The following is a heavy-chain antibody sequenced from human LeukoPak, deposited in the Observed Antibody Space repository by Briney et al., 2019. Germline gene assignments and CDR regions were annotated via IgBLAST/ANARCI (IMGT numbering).Heavy chain of an antibody. CDR3: ARENGAYCSGGSCYDAFDI. V-gene: IGHV1-2*02. CDR2: INPNSGGT. CDR1: GYTFTGYY. D-gene: IGHD2-15*01. J-gene: IGHJ3*02. Sequence: GASVKVSCKASGYTFTGYYMHWVRQAPGQGLEWMGWINPNSGGTNYAQKFQGGVTMTRDTSISTTSMELSGLRSDDTAVYYCARENGAYCSGGSCYDAFDIWGQGTMVTVSS.